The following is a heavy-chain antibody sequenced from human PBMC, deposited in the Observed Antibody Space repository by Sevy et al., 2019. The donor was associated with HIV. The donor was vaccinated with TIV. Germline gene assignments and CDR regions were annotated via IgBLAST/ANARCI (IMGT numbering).Heavy chain of an antibody. Sequence: GWSLRLSCAASGFTFSSYSMNWVRQAPGKGLEWVSYISSSSSTIYYADSVKGRFTISRDNAKNSLYLQMNSLRYEETAVYDTAREAKVVGGVKYYYYMDVWGKGTTVTVSS. D-gene: IGHD3-10*01. J-gene: IGHJ6*03. CDR1: GFTFSSYS. CDR2: ISSSSSTI. V-gene: IGHV3-48*02. CDR3: AREAKVVGGVKYYYYMDV.